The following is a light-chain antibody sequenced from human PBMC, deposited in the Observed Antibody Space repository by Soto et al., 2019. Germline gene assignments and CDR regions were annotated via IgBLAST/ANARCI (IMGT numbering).Light chain of an antibody. CDR1: QNINSW. J-gene: IGKJ1*01. V-gene: IGKV1-5*03. Sequence: DIQMTQSPSALSGSVVDRFTSTVRASQNINSWLAWYQQKPGKAPKLLIHKASSLQSGVPSRFSGSGSGTEFTLTISSLDPDDFATYYCQQYNGYGRFGQGTKVDI. CDR2: KAS. CDR3: QQYNGYGR.